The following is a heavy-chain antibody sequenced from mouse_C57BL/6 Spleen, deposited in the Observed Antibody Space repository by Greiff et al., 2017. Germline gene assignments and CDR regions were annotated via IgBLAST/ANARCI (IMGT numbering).Heavy chain of an antibody. V-gene: IGHV1-7*01. J-gene: IGHJ4*01. D-gene: IGHD2-4*01. CDR3: ARRTFYYDYDDYAMDY. CDR2: INPSSGYT. CDR1: GYTFTSYW. Sequence: VQRVESGAELAKPGASVKLSCKASGYTFTSYWMHWVKQRPGQGLEWIGYINPSSGYTKYNQKFKDKATLTADKSSSTAYMQLSSLTYEDSAVYYCARRTFYYDYDDYAMDYWGQGTSVTVSS.